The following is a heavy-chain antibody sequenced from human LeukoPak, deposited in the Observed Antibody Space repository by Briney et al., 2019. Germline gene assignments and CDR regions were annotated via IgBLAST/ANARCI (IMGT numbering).Heavy chain of an antibody. CDR2: ISGSGGST. V-gene: IGHV3-23*01. CDR1: GFTFSSYA. J-gene: IGHJ1*01. CDR3: ASRTPYGGTPLSYFQH. Sequence: PGGSLRLSCAASGFTFSSYAMSWVRQAPGKGLEWVSAISGSGGSTYYADSVKGRFTISRDNSKNTLYLQVNSLRAEDTAVYYCASRTPYGGTPLSYFQHWGQGTLVTVSS. D-gene: IGHD4-23*01.